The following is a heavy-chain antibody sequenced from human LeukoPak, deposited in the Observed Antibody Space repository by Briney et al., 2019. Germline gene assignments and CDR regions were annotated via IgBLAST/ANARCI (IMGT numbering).Heavy chain of an antibody. CDR1: GFTFRSHA. J-gene: IGHJ2*01. CDR2: LIENGATT. Sequence: PGGSLRLSCAASGFTFRSHAMSWVRQAPGKGLQFVSGLIENGATTYYADSVKGRFTISRDNSRSTVYLQMSSLGDEDTAIYYCTRDAGYGDAVRWYFDLWGRGTLVTVSS. CDR3: TRDAGYGDAVRWYFDL. V-gene: IGHV3-23*01. D-gene: IGHD4-17*01.